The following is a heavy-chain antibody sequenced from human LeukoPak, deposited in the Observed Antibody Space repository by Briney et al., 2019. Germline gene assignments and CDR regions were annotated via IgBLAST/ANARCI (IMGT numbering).Heavy chain of an antibody. CDR1: GFTFSSYA. V-gene: IGHV3-30-3*01. CDR2: ISYDGSNK. Sequence: PGRSLRLSCAASGFTFSSYAMHWVRQAPGKGLEWVAVISYDGSNKYYADSVKGRFTISRDNSKNTLYLQMNSLRAEDTAVYYCARDRTPPRIAVAGTIDYWGQGTLVTVYS. J-gene: IGHJ4*02. CDR3: ARDRTPPRIAVAGTIDY. D-gene: IGHD6-19*01.